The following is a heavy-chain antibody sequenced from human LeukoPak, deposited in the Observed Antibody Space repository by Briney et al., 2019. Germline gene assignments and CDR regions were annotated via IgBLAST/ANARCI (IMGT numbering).Heavy chain of an antibody. CDR1: GFTFSSYG. V-gene: IGHV3-33*01. CDR3: ARDKWTETRAEYFQH. Sequence: GGSLRLSCAASGFTFSSYGMHWVRQAPGKGLEWVAVIWYDGSNKYYADSVKGRFTISRDNSKNTLYLQMNSLRAEDTAVYYCARDKWTETRAEYFQHWGQGTLVTVSS. J-gene: IGHJ1*01. CDR2: IWYDGSNK. D-gene: IGHD3/OR15-3a*01.